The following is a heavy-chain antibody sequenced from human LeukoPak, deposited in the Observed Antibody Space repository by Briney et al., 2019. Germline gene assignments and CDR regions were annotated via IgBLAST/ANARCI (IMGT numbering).Heavy chain of an antibody. CDR1: GFIFSGSA. Sequence: GGSLRLSCAASGFIFSGSAMHWVRQACGKGQEGVGRIRSKANSYATAYAASVKGRFTISRDDSTNTAYLQMNSLKTEDTAVYYCVWIQLWTQSFDPWGQGTLVTVSS. V-gene: IGHV3-73*01. CDR3: VWIQLWTQSFDP. D-gene: IGHD5-18*01. CDR2: IRSKANSYAT. J-gene: IGHJ5*02.